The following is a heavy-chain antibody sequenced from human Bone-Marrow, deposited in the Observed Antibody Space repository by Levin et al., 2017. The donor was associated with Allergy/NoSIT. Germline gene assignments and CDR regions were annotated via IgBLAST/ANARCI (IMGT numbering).Heavy chain of an antibody. CDR1: GYTFTSYD. CDR3: ARGLGRYGYSSSWYDY. J-gene: IGHJ4*02. V-gene: IGHV1-8*01. Sequence: GASVKVSCKASGYTFTSYDINWVRQATGQGLEWMGWMNPNSGNTGYAQKFQGRVTMTRNTSISTAYMELSSLRSEDTAVYYCARGLGRYGYSSSWYDYWGQGTLVTVSS. CDR2: MNPNSGNT. D-gene: IGHD6-13*01.